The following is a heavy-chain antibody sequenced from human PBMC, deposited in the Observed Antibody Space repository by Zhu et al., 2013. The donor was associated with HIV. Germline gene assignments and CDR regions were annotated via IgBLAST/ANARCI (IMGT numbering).Heavy chain of an antibody. Sequence: QVQLVQSGAEVKKPGASVKVSCKASGYTFTSYGISWVRQAPGQGLEWMGWISAYNGNTNYAQKLQGRVTMTTDTSTSTAYMELRSLRSDDTAVYYCARGFAMITFGGVIAHRDAFDIWGQRDKWSPSLQ. D-gene: IGHD3-16*02. CDR2: ISAYNGNT. CDR3: ARGFAMITFGGVIAHRDAFDI. J-gene: IGHJ3*02. CDR1: GYTFTSYG. V-gene: IGHV1-18*04.